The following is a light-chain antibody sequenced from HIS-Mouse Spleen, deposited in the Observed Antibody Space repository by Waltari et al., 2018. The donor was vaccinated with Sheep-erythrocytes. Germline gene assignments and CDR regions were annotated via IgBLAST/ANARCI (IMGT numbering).Light chain of an antibody. CDR2: EGS. J-gene: IGLJ3*02. CDR3: CSYACSSTPWV. Sequence: QSALTQPASVSGSPGQSITISCTGTSSDVWSYNLVSWYQQHPGKAPKLMIYEGSKRPSGVSNRFSGSKSGNTASLTISGLQAEDEADYYCCSYACSSTPWVFGGGTKLTVL. V-gene: IGLV2-23*01. CDR1: SSDVWSYNL.